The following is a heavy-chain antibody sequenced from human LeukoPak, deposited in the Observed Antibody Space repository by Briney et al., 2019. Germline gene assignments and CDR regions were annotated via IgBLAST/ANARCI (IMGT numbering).Heavy chain of an antibody. CDR2: IRYDGNNK. D-gene: IGHD6-19*01. CDR1: QFTFRNYD. V-gene: IGHV3-30*02. Sequence: GGSQRLSCAASQFTFRNYDMHWVRQAPGKGLEWVAFIRYDGNNKYYADSVKGRFTISRDNSKNMLYLQMNSLRADDTAVYYCAKDQAVAGHPLDYWGQGTLVTVSS. CDR3: AKDQAVAGHPLDY. J-gene: IGHJ4*02.